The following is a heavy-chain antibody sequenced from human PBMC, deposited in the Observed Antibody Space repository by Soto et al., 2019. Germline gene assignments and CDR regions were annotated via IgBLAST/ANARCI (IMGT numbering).Heavy chain of an antibody. J-gene: IGHJ6*02. CDR1: GFTFSSYE. CDR2: IGTSGKTI. V-gene: IGHV3-48*03. Sequence: GGSLRLSCAVSGFTFSSYEMNWVRQAPGKGLEWVSYIGTSGKTIYYADSVRGRFTIPRDNAKNSLYLQMNSLSAEDTAVYFCARDPAIYSGKFDYGLDVWGRGTTVTVSS. CDR3: ARDPAIYSGKFDYGLDV. D-gene: IGHD4-4*01.